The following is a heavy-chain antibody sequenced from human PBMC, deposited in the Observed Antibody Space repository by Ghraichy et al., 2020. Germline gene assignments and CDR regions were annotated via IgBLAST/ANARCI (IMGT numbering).Heavy chain of an antibody. CDR1: GFPFSSYS. CDR2: ISSGSKSI. Sequence: GGSLRLACAGSGFPFSSYSLAWVRQAPGKGLEWVAYISSGSKSIYYADSVKGRFTISRDNTNNALYVQMNSLRDEDTAVYYCARGGRFLEWSSSPFDYWGQGTLVTVSS. CDR3: ARGGRFLEWSSSPFDY. D-gene: IGHD3-3*01. J-gene: IGHJ4*02. V-gene: IGHV3-48*02.